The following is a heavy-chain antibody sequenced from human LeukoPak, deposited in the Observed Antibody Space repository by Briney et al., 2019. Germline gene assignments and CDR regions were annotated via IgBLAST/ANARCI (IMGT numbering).Heavy chain of an antibody. CDR3: AKIKSSGSHDYFDY. V-gene: IGHV3-23*01. CDR2: IGGSGYPT. CDR1: RFTFSNYA. Sequence: GGSLRLSCAASRFTFSNYAMTWVRRAPGNGLEWVSTIGGSGYPTYYADSVKGLFTISRDNSKNTLYLQMNSLRAEDTAVYYCAKIKSSGSHDYFDYWGQGTLVTVSS. D-gene: IGHD1-26*01. J-gene: IGHJ4*02.